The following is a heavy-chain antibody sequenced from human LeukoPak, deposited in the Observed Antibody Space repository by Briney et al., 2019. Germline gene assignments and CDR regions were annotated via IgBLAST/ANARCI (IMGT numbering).Heavy chain of an antibody. D-gene: IGHD3-10*01. CDR1: GGSISSSSYY. J-gene: IGHJ5*02. Sequence: PSETLSLTCTVSGGSISSSSYYWGWIRQPPGKGLEWIGSIYYSGSTYYNPSLKSRVTISVDTSKNQFSLKLSSVTAADTAVYYCARDLPGFGERWFDPWGQGTLVTVSS. CDR2: IYYSGST. CDR3: ARDLPGFGERWFDP. V-gene: IGHV4-39*07.